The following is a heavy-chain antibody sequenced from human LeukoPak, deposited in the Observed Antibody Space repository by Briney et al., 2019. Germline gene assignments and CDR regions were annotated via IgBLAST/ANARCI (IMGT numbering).Heavy chain of an antibody. CDR1: GGSISSYY. J-gene: IGHJ4*02. CDR2: IYYSGST. V-gene: IGHV4-59*01. D-gene: IGHD1-26*01. Sequence: SETLSLTCTVSGGSISSYYWSWIRQPPGKGLEWIGYIYYSGSTNYNPSLKSRVTISVDTSKNQFSLKLSSVTAADTAVYYCARGGGRYVPFDYWGQGTLVTVSS. CDR3: ARGGGRYVPFDY.